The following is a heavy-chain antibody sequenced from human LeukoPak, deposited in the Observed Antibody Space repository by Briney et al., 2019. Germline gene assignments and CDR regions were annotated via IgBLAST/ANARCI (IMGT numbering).Heavy chain of an antibody. D-gene: IGHD3-10*02. CDR1: GFTFSSYS. V-gene: IGHV3-48*04. J-gene: IGHJ6*04. CDR3: AELGITMIGGV. CDR2: ISSSSSTI. Sequence: GGSLRLSCAASGFTFSSYSTNWVRQAPGKGLEWVSYISSSSSTIYYADSVKGRFTISRDNAKNSLYLQMNSLRAEDTAVYYCAELGITMIGGVWGKGTTVTISS.